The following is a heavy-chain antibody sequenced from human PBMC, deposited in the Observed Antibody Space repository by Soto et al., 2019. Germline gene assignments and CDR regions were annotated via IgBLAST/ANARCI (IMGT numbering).Heavy chain of an antibody. J-gene: IGHJ6*03. Sequence: SETLSLTCAVYGGSFSGYYWSWIRQPPGKGLEWIGEINHSGSTNYNPSLKSRDTISVDTSKNQFSLKLSSVTAADTAVYYCARGAPDCSSTSCYAGYDFWSGYYYYYYYMDVWGKGTTVTVSS. D-gene: IGHD2-2*01. CDR3: ARGAPDCSSTSCYAGYDFWSGYYYYYYYMDV. V-gene: IGHV4-34*01. CDR1: GGSFSGYY. CDR2: INHSGST.